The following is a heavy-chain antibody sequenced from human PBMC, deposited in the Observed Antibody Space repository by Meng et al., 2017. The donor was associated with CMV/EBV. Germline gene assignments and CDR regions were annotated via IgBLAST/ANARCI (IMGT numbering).Heavy chain of an antibody. CDR3: ARAPTYYYDSSGYYGLGFDY. J-gene: IGHJ4*02. D-gene: IGHD3-22*01. V-gene: IGHV1-69*10. CDR1: GGTFSSYA. CDR2: IIPILGIA. Sequence: SVKVSCKASGGTFSSYAISWVRQAPGQGLEWMGGIIPILGIANYAQKFQGRVTITADKSTSTAYMELSSLRSEDTAVYYCARAPTYYYDSSGYYGLGFDYWGQGTLVTVSS.